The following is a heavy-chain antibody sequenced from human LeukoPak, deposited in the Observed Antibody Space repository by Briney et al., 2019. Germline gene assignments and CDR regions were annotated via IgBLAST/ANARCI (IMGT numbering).Heavy chain of an antibody. V-gene: IGHV3-30*04. CDR3: ARDSDLDSGYFDY. D-gene: IGHD1-26*01. Sequence: GGSLRLSCAASGFTFSSYAMHWVRQAPGKGLEWVAVISYDGSNKYYADSVKGRFTISRDNSKNTLYLQMNSLRAEDTAVYYCARDSDLDSGYFDYWGQGTLVTVSS. CDR2: ISYDGSNK. J-gene: IGHJ4*02. CDR1: GFTFSSYA.